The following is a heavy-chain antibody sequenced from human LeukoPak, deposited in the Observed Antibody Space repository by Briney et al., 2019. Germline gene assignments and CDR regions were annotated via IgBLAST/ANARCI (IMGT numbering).Heavy chain of an antibody. CDR3: ARVYGSGKPLDY. J-gene: IGHJ4*02. CDR2: IYSGGST. D-gene: IGHD3-10*01. CDR1: GFTFSSNY. Sequence: EGSLRLSCAASGFTFSSNYMSWVRQAPGKGLEWVSVIYSGGSTYYADSVKGRFTISRDNSKNTLYLQMNSLRAEDTAVYYCARVYGSGKPLDYWGQGTLVTVSS. V-gene: IGHV3-53*01.